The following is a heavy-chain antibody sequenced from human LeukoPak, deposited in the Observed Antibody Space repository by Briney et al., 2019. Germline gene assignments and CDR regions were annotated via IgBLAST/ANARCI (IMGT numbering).Heavy chain of an antibody. J-gene: IGHJ3*02. CDR1: GFTFSSYS. CDR2: ISSSSSYI. Sequence: GGSLRLSCAASGFTFSSYSMNWVRQAPGKWLEWVSSISSSSSYIYYADSVKGRFTISRDNAKNSLYLQMNSLRAEDTAVYYCARDSHYDPDAFDIWGQGTMVTVSS. CDR3: ARDSHYDPDAFDI. D-gene: IGHD3-3*01. V-gene: IGHV3-21*01.